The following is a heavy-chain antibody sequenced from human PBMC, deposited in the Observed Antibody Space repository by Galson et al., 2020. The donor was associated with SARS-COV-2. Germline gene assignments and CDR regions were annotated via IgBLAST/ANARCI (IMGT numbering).Heavy chain of an antibody. CDR3: ARGSAAGTYWYFDL. V-gene: IGHV3-53*01. Sequence: GGSLRLSCAASGFTVSSNYMSWVRQAPGKGLESVSAVYSGGGTYYADSVKGRFTISRDNSKNTLYLQMNSLRAGDTAVFYCARGSAAGTYWYFDLWGRGALVTVSS. CDR1: GFTVSSNY. J-gene: IGHJ2*01. CDR2: VYSGGGT. D-gene: IGHD6-13*01.